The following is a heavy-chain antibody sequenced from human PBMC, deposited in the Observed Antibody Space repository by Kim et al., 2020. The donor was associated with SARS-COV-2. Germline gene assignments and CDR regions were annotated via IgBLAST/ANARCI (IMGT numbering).Heavy chain of an antibody. D-gene: IGHD1-20*01. CDR2: IYYSGST. V-gene: IGHV4-59*01. CDR3: ARTYNWNYFDY. J-gene: IGHJ4*02. CDR1: GGSISSYY. Sequence: SETLSLTCTVSGGSISSYYWSWIRQPPGKGLEWIGYIYYSGSTNYNPSLKSRVTISVDTSKNQFSLKLSSLTAADTAVYYCARTYNWNYFDYWGQGTLVTVSS.